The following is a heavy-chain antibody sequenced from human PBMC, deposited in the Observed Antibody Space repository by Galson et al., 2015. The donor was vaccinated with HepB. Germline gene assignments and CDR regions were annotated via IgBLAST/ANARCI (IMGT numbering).Heavy chain of an antibody. CDR1: GFTFSSYW. D-gene: IGHD6-13*01. J-gene: IGHJ3*02. CDR3: AREIAAPDAFDI. V-gene: IGHV3-7*03. Sequence: SLRLSCAASGFTFSSYWVSWVRQAPGKGLEWVANIKQDGSEKYYVDSVKGRFTISRDNAKNSLYLQMNSLRAEDTAVYYCAREIAAPDAFDIWGQGTMVTVSS. CDR2: IKQDGSEK.